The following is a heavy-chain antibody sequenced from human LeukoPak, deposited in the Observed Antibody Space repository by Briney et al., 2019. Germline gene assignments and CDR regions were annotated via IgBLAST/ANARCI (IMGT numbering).Heavy chain of an antibody. CDR1: GFTFSSYW. CDR2: IKSDGST. Sequence: PGGSLRLSCAASGFTFSSYWMHWVRQAPGKGLVWVSRIKSDGSTNYAACVKGRFTISRDNAKNTVSLQMNSLRAEDTGVYYCARAPSEIGGYYPEYFRHWGQGTLVTVSS. J-gene: IGHJ1*01. V-gene: IGHV3-74*01. CDR3: ARAPSEIGGYYPEYFRH. D-gene: IGHD3-22*01.